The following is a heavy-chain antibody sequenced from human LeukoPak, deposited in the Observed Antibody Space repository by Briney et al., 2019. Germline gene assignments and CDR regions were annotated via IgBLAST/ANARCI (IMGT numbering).Heavy chain of an antibody. D-gene: IGHD3-16*02. CDR2: IISSGTTI. J-gene: IGHJ3*01. Sequence: GGSLRLSCAASGFTFSTYEMNWARQAPGKGLEWVSYIISSGTTIYYADSVKGRFTISRDNARNTLYLQMNSLRAEDTAVYFCARGGYHHGFDLWGQGTMVTVSS. V-gene: IGHV3-48*03. CDR1: GFTFSTYE. CDR3: ARGGYHHGFDL.